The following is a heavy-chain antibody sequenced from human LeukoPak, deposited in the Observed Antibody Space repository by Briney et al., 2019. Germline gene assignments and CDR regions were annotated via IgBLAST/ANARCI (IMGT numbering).Heavy chain of an antibody. CDR3: ARHATTVITRGTFDY. J-gene: IGHJ4*02. D-gene: IGHD4-23*01. CDR1: GYSFTTYW. V-gene: IGHV5-51*01. CDR2: IYPGDSDT. Sequence: GESLKISCKGSGYSFTTYWIGWVRQMPGKGLEWMGIIYPGDSDTRYSPSFQGQVTISADKSISTAYLQWSSLKASDTAIYYYARHATTVITRGTFDYWGQGTLVTVSS.